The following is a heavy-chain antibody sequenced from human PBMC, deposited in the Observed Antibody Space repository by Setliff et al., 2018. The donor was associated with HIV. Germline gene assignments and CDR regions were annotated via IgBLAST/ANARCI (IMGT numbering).Heavy chain of an antibody. D-gene: IGHD3-22*01. CDR1: GGSISSYY. V-gene: IGHV4-4*09. CDR2: IYTSGST. J-gene: IGHJ4*02. CDR3: ARGLSFYDPGGFDY. Sequence: SETLSLTCTVSGGSISSYYWSWIRQPPGKGLEWIGYIYTSGSTNYNPSLKSRDTISVDTSKNQFSLKLSSVTAADTAVYYCARGLSFYDPGGFDYWGQGTLVTVSS.